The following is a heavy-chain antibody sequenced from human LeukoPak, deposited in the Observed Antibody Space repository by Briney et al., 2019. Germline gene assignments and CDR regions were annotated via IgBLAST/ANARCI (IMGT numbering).Heavy chain of an antibody. CDR1: GFTFSSYA. Sequence: GGSLRLSCAASGFTFSSYAMSWVRQAPGKGLEWVSSISSSSSYIYYADSVKGRFTISRDNAKNSLYLQMNSLRAEDTAVYYCARAKSSSGWYYFDYWGQGTLVTVSS. J-gene: IGHJ4*02. CDR2: ISSSSSYI. CDR3: ARAKSSSGWYYFDY. V-gene: IGHV3-21*01. D-gene: IGHD6-19*01.